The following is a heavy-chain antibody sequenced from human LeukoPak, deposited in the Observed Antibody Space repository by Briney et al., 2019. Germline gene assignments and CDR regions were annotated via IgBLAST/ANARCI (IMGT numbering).Heavy chain of an antibody. CDR2: IYYSGST. V-gene: IGHV4-39*01. J-gene: IGHJ4*02. Sequence: TSETLSLTCTVSGGSISSSSYYWGWIRQPPGKGLEWIGSIYYSGSTYYNPSLKSRVTISVDTSKNQFSLKLSSVTAADTAVYYCARMMGVAVAGEDFDYWGQGTLVTVSS. D-gene: IGHD6-19*01. CDR1: GGSISSSSYY. CDR3: ARMMGVAVAGEDFDY.